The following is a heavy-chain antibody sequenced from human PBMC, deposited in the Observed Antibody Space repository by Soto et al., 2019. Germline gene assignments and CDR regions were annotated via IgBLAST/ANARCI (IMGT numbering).Heavy chain of an antibody. Sequence: QVQLQESGPGLVKPSQTLSLTCTVSGGSISSGGYYWSWIRQHPGKGLEWIGYIYYSGSTYYNPSLKSRVTILVDTSKNQFSLKLSSVTAADTAVYYCARESVPLYNWFDPWGQGTLVTVSS. J-gene: IGHJ5*02. CDR3: ARESVPLYNWFDP. CDR1: GGSISSGGYY. V-gene: IGHV4-31*03. CDR2: IYYSGST.